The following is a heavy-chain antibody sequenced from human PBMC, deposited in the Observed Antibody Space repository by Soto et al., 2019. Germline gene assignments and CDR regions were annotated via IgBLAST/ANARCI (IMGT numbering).Heavy chain of an antibody. CDR1: GFTFSSYG. D-gene: IGHD6-19*01. CDR2: IWYDGSNK. V-gene: IGHV3-33*01. J-gene: IGHJ4*02. Sequence: QVQLVESGGGVVQPGRSLRLSCAASGFTFSSYGMHWVRQAPGKGLEWVAVIWYDGSNKYYADSVKGRFTISRDNSKNTLYLQMNSLRAEDTAVYYCARDVGSSGWFRYFDYWGQGTLVTVSS. CDR3: ARDVGSSGWFRYFDY.